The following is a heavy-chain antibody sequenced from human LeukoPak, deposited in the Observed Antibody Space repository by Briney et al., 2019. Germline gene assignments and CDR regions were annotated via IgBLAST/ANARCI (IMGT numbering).Heavy chain of an antibody. CDR3: VRAYTRGYSDDFDY. Sequence: GGSLRLSCAASGFFFSDYYMSWMRQAPGKGLEWVSYIDGSSSSMYYADSVKGRFTISRDNAKNSLYLQMNSLRGEDTAVYYCVRAYTRGYSDDFDYWGQGTLVTVSS. CDR1: GFFFSDYY. CDR2: IDGSSSSM. J-gene: IGHJ4*02. V-gene: IGHV3-11*01. D-gene: IGHD3-22*01.